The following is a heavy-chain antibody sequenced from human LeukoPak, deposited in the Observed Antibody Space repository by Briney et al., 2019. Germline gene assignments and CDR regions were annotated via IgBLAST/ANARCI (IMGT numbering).Heavy chain of an antibody. CDR2: ISGSGDTT. D-gene: IGHD2-8*02. J-gene: IGHJ6*03. CDR3: AKDTSAWWNLRAYMNV. Sequence: GGSLRLSCAASGFTFSNYAMSWVRQAPGGGLEWVSAISGSGDTTFHADSVKGRFTTSRDNSKNTLSLQMSGLRVEDSAVYFCAKDTSAWWNLRAYMNVWGSGTTVTVSS. V-gene: IGHV3-23*01. CDR1: GFTFSNYA.